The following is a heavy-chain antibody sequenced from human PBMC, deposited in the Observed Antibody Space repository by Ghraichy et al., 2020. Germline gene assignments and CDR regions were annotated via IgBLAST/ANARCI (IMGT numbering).Heavy chain of an antibody. CDR2: INSDGSST. CDR1: GFTFSSYW. V-gene: IGHV3-74*01. Sequence: GESLNISCAASGFTFSSYWMHWVRQAPGKGLVWVSRINSDGSSTSYADSVKGRFTISRDNAKNTLYLQMNSLRAEDTAVYYCARGYYDFWSGYHLYYFDYWGQGTLVTVSS. CDR3: ARGYYDFWSGYHLYYFDY. D-gene: IGHD3-3*01. J-gene: IGHJ4*02.